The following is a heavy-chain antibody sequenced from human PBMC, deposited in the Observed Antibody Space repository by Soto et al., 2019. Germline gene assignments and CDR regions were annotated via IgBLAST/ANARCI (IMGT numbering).Heavy chain of an antibody. CDR3: VKGGQSYYYAFDY. CDR2: ISSNGGST. Sequence: PGGSLRLSCSASTFTFSSYAMHWVRQAAGKGLEYVSAISSNGGSTYYADSVKGRFTISRDNSKNTLDLQMNSLRVEDTAVYYCVKGGQSYYYAFDYWGQGILVTVSS. V-gene: IGHV3-64D*06. D-gene: IGHD3-10*01. J-gene: IGHJ4*02. CDR1: TFTFSSYA.